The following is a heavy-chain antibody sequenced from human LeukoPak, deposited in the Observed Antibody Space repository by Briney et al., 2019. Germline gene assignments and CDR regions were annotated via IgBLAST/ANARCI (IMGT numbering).Heavy chain of an antibody. D-gene: IGHD3-10*01. J-gene: IGHJ4*02. CDR3: ASILLWFVYDY. Sequence: GGSLRLSCAASGFTFDDYGMSWVRQAPGKGLEWVSGINWNGGSTGYADSVKGRFTISRDNAKNSLYLQMNSLRAEDTALYYCASILLWFVYDYWGQGTLVTVSS. V-gene: IGHV3-20*04. CDR2: INWNGGST. CDR1: GFTFDDYG.